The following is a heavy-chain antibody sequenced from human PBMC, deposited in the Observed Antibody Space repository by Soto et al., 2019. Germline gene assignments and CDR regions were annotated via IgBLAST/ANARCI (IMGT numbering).Heavy chain of an antibody. CDR1: GFTFSSYA. CDR2: ISGSGEST. Sequence: GGSLRLSCAASGFTFSSYAMTWVLQAPGEGLQWVSSISGSGESTFHADSVKGRLTISRDNPKNTLTLQMNSLRAEDTAIYHCAKYSSYWDEDYWGQGTLVTVSS. V-gene: IGHV3-23*01. D-gene: IGHD3-22*01. CDR3: AKYSSYWDEDY. J-gene: IGHJ4*02.